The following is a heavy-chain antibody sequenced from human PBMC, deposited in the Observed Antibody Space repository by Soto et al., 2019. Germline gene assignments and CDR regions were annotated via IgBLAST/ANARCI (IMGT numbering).Heavy chain of an antibody. Sequence: PGGSLRLSCAASGFTFSSYAMSWVRQAPGKGLEWVSAISGSGGSTYYADSVKGRFTISRDNSKNTLYLQMNSLRAEDTAVYYCAKAQYDFWSGYPDYWGQGTLVTVSS. CDR2: ISGSGGST. CDR3: AKAQYDFWSGYPDY. D-gene: IGHD3-3*01. CDR1: GFTFSSYA. J-gene: IGHJ4*02. V-gene: IGHV3-23*01.